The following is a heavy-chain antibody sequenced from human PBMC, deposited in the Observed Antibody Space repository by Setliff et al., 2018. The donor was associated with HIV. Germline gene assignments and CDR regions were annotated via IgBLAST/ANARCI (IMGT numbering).Heavy chain of an antibody. Sequence: GGSLRLSCAASGFTFSRYAMSWVRQAPGKGLAWVSGLSGSGVGTYYAGSVKGRFTISRDNSKNTLYLQMNSLRAEDTAVYYCAKDRRYYYGSGSYAAETWGQGTLVTVSS. V-gene: IGHV3-23*01. J-gene: IGHJ5*02. CDR1: GFTFSRYA. CDR2: LSGSGVGT. D-gene: IGHD3-10*01. CDR3: AKDRRYYYGSGSYAAET.